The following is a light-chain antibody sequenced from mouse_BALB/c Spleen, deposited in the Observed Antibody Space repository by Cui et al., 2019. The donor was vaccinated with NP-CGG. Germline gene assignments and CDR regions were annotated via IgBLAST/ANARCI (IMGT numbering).Light chain of an antibody. CDR1: IGAVTTSNY. CDR2: GTN. CDR3: ALWYSNHWV. Sequence: QAVVTQESAPTTSPGETVTLTCRSSIGAVTTSNYANWVQEKPNHLFTGLIGGTNNRVPGAPARFSGSLIGDKAVLTITGAQTEDEAIYFCALWYSNHWVFGGGTKLTVL. J-gene: IGLJ1*01. V-gene: IGLV1*01.